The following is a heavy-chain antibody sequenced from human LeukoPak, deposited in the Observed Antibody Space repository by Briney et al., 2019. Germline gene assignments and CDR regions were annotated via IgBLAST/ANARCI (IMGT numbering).Heavy chain of an antibody. V-gene: IGHV3-7*01. J-gene: IGHJ4*02. CDR3: TRERARVEDD. Sequence: GGSLRLSCTASGFTFSGYCMSWVRQAPGQGLEWVGNINHGGGDTYYADTVKGRFTISRNTAKNLPYMQMNSLRAEDTAVYYCTRERARVEDDWGQGTLVTVSS. CDR2: INHGGGDT. CDR1: GFTFSGYC. D-gene: IGHD3-3*01.